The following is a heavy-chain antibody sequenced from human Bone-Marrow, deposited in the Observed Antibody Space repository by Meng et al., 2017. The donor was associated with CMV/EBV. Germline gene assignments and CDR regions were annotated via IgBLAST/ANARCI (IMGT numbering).Heavy chain of an antibody. V-gene: IGHV3-30*04. CDR3: ARGVHYYDMDV. CDR1: GFTFSSYA. J-gene: IGHJ6*02. D-gene: IGHD5/OR15-5a*01. CDR2: ISSDGSYK. Sequence: GESLKISCAASGFTFSSYALHWVRQAPGEGLEWVALISSDGSYKNYGDSVKGRFTFSRDNSKNTLFLQMNSLRPEDTAMYYCARGVHYYDMDVWGQGTMVTVSS.